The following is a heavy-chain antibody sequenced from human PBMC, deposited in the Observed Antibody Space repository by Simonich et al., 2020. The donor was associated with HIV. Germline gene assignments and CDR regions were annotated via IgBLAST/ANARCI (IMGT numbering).Heavy chain of an antibody. D-gene: IGHD2-2*01. CDR1: GGSFSGYY. V-gene: IGHV4-34*01. CDR3: ARGFYQRLYYFDY. CDR2: INHSGSN. Sequence: QVQLQQWGAGLLKPSETLSLTCAVYGGSFSGYYWSWIRQPPGKGLEWLGEINHSGSNNYNPSIKSRVTISVDTSKNQFSLKLSSVTAADTAVYYCARGFYQRLYYFDYWGQGTLVTVSS. J-gene: IGHJ4*02.